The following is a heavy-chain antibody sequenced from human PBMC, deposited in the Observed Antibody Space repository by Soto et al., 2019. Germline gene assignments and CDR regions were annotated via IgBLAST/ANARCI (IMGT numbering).Heavy chain of an antibody. Sequence: EVQLVESGGGLVQPGGSLRLSCAASGFTLSDEHIDWVRQAPGKGLEWVGRIRNKARSYTTEYAASVRGRFTISRDDSKNSLYLQMNSLKTEDTAVYYCARTPQTDNDLHVW. CDR3: ARTPQTDNDLHV. V-gene: IGHV3-72*01. D-gene: IGHD1-1*01. J-gene: IGHJ6*01. CDR2: IRNKARSYTT. CDR1: GFTLSDEH.